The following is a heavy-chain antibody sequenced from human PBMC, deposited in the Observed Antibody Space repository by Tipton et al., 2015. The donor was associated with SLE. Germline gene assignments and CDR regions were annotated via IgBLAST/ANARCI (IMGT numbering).Heavy chain of an antibody. CDR3: AKEKTRIVDT. J-gene: IGHJ4*02. CDR2: ISWDGGST. Sequence: GSLRLSCAASGFTFDDYTMHWVRQAPGKGLEWVSLISWDGGSTFYADSVKGRFTISRDNSKNSLHLQMNSLRTEDTALYYCAKEKTRIVDTWGQGTLVTVSS. D-gene: IGHD3-22*01. CDR1: GFTFDDYT. V-gene: IGHV3-43*01.